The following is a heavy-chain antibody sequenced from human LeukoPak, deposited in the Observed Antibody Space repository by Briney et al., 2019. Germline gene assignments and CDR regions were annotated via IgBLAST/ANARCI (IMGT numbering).Heavy chain of an antibody. CDR2: ISATGGST. V-gene: IGHV3-23*01. D-gene: IGHD4-17*01. CDR1: GFTVSTNY. J-gene: IGHJ5*02. CDR3: AKGVTVTRVYNWFDP. Sequence: PGGSLRLSCAASGFTVSTNYMSWVRQAPGKGLEWVSGISATGGSTYYADSVKGRFTISRDNSKNTLYLQMISLRAEDTAVYYCAKGVTVTRVYNWFDPWGQGTLVTVSS.